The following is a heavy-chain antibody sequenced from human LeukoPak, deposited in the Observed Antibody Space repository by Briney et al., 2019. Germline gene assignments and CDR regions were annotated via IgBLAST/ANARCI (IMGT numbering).Heavy chain of an antibody. CDR1: GFTFDDYA. J-gene: IGHJ4*02. V-gene: IGHV3-9*01. Sequence: GGSLRLSCAASGFTFDDYAMHWVRQPPGKGREWVSGISWNSGTIGYADSVKGRFTISRDNSKNTLYLQMNSLRAEDTAVYYCAKEDILTGYPYIDYWGQGTLVTVSS. CDR2: ISWNSGTI. D-gene: IGHD3-9*01. CDR3: AKEDILTGYPYIDY.